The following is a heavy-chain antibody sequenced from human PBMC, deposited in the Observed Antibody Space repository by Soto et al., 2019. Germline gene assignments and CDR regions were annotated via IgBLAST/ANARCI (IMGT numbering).Heavy chain of an antibody. CDR1: GGSISNYY. CDR2: IHNSENT. CDR3: TTGSGWTSDH. J-gene: IGHJ4*02. V-gene: IGHV4-59*08. D-gene: IGHD6-19*01. Sequence: QVQLQESGPGLVKPSETLSLTCTASGGSISNYYWNWIRQPPGKGLEWIGNIHNSENTNYNPSLKRRLTISLDTSPNQCSLKMNSVTAADTAVYYCTTGSGWTSDHWGRGTLVTVSS.